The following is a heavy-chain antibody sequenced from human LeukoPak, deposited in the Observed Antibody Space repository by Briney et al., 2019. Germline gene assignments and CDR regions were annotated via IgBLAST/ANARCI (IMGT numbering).Heavy chain of an antibody. D-gene: IGHD5-12*01. Sequence: GGSLRLSCAASGFTFSSYEMNWVRQAPGKGLEWVSCISISGSTIYYADSVKGRFTISRDNAENSVYLQMNSLRAEDTALYYCARSAYGYFDCWGQGTLVTVSS. CDR2: ISISGSTI. J-gene: IGHJ4*02. CDR3: ARSAYGYFDC. CDR1: GFTFSSYE. V-gene: IGHV3-48*03.